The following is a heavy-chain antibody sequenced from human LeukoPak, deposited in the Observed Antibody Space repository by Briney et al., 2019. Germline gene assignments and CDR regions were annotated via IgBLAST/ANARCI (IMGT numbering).Heavy chain of an antibody. V-gene: IGHV3-73*01. CDR3: TRPLYSSNCFDP. CDR2: IRSKSNNHAT. CDR1: GFTFSGSA. D-gene: IGHD6-13*01. J-gene: IGHJ5*02. Sequence: GGSLRLSCAASGFTFSGSAMHWVRQASGKGLEWVGRIRSKSNNHATAYSESVKGRFTISRDDSKNTAYLQLNSLKTEDTAVYYCTRPLYSSNCFDPWGQGTLVTVSS.